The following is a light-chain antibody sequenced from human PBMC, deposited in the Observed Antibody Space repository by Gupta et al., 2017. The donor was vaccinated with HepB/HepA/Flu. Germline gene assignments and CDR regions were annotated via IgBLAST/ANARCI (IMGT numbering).Light chain of an antibody. J-gene: IGKJ3*01. CDR3: QQYNNWPIFT. Sequence: EIVMTQSPATLSVSRGESATLSCRASQSVSSNLAWYQQKPGQAPRLLIYGASTRATGIPARFSGSGSGTEFTLTISSLQSEDFAVYYCQQYNNWPIFTFGPGTKVDIK. V-gene: IGKV3-15*01. CDR2: GAS. CDR1: QSVSSN.